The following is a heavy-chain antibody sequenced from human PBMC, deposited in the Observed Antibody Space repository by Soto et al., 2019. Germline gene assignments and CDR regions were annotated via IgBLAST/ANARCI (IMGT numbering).Heavy chain of an antibody. CDR2: IYYSGST. CDR3: ARDYYDSSGYSFLTT. D-gene: IGHD3-22*01. Sequence: SETLSLTCTVSGGSISSYYWSWIRQPPGKGLEWIGYIYYSGSTNYNPSLKSRVTISVDTSKNQFSLKLSSVTAADTAVYYCARDYYDSSGYSFLTTWGKETLVPVSS. CDR1: GGSISSYY. J-gene: IGHJ5*02. V-gene: IGHV4-59*01.